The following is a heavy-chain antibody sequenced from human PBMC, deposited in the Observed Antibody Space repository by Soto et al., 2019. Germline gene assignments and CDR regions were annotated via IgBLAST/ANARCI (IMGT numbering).Heavy chain of an antibody. CDR2: IYYSGST. Sequence: QVQLQESGPGLVKPSETLSLTCIVSGGSISNYYWSWIRQPPGKGLEWIGYIYYSGSTNYNPSLTSRVTIPVDTSKNQFSLNLSSVTAADTAVYYCARHRYSYGVYYFDYWGQGTLVTVSS. D-gene: IGHD5-18*01. CDR1: GGSISNYY. CDR3: ARHRYSYGVYYFDY. V-gene: IGHV4-59*08. J-gene: IGHJ4*02.